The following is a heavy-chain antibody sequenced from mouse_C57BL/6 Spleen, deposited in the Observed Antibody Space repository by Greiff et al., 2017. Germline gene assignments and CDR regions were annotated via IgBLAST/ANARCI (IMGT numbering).Heavy chain of an antibody. Sequence: VQGVESGAELVKPGASVKISCKASGYAFSSYWMNWVKQRPGKGLEWIGQIYPGDGDTNYNGKFKGKATLTADKSSSTAYMQLSSLTSEDSAVYFCASPVYYGNFFDYWGQGTTLTVSS. CDR1: GYAFSSYW. V-gene: IGHV1-80*01. CDR2: IYPGDGDT. J-gene: IGHJ2*01. D-gene: IGHD2-1*01. CDR3: ASPVYYGNFFDY.